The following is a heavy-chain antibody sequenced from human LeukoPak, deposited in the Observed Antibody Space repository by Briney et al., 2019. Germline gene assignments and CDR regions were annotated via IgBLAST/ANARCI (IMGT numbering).Heavy chain of an antibody. V-gene: IGHV4-39*02. CDR3: ARDGLPTNYYYYGMDV. D-gene: IGHD3/OR15-3a*01. J-gene: IGHJ6*02. CDR1: GGSISSSSYY. CDR2: IYYSGST. Sequence: PSETLSLTCTVSGGSISSSSYYWGWIRQPPGKGLEWIGSIYYSGSTYYNPSRKSRVTISVDTSNNQFSLQLNSVTPEDTAVYYCARDGLPTNYYYYGMDVWGQGTTVTVSS.